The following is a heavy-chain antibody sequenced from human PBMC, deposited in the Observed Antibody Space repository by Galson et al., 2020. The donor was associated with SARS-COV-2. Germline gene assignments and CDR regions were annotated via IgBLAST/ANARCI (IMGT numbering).Heavy chain of an antibody. J-gene: IGHJ6*02. Sequence: SETLSLTCSVSGGSISSGPYYWTWIRQHPGKGLERIGYIYYSGSTYSNPSLKRRITISGDTSKNQFSLKLNSVTAADTAVYYCARAENLYDYNGIDVWGQGTTVTVSS. CDR1: GGSISSGPYY. CDR2: IYYSGST. CDR3: ARAENLYDYNGIDV. V-gene: IGHV4-31*02.